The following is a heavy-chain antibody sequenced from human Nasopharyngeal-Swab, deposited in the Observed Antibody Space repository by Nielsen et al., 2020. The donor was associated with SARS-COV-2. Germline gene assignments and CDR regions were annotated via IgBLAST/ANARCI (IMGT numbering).Heavy chain of an antibody. Sequence: SETLSLTCTVSGGSVSSGSYYWSWIRQPPGKGLEWIGYIYYSGSTNYNPSLKSRVTISVDTSKNQFSLKPSSVTAADTAVYYCAREGWEPLNWFDPWGQGTLVIVSS. CDR2: IYYSGST. D-gene: IGHD1-26*01. CDR1: GGSVSSGSYY. CDR3: AREGWEPLNWFDP. V-gene: IGHV4-61*01. J-gene: IGHJ5*02.